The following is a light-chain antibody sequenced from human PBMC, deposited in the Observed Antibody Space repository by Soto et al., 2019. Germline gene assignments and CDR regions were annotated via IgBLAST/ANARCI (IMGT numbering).Light chain of an antibody. V-gene: IGKV1-6*01. CDR1: QGIGND. J-gene: IGKJ4*01. CDR3: LQDHSYPLT. Sequence: AIQMTQSPSSLSASVGDRVTITCRASQGIGNDLVWYQQKSGKAPKLLIYAASNLQGGVPSRFSGSGSGTDFTLTISGLQPEDVATYYCLQDHSYPLTFGGGTKVEI. CDR2: AAS.